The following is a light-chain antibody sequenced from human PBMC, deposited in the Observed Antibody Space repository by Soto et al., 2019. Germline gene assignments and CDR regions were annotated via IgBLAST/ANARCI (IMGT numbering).Light chain of an antibody. CDR3: QQYSSSPRT. CDR1: QSVSGN. CDR2: GAS. V-gene: IGKV3-15*01. Sequence: EIMMTQSPDTLSVSPGERATLSCRASQSVSGNLAWYQQNPGQAPRLLIYGASARATGIPARFSGSGSGTEFTLTISSLQSEDFAVYYCQQYSSSPRTFGQGTRVEIK. J-gene: IGKJ1*01.